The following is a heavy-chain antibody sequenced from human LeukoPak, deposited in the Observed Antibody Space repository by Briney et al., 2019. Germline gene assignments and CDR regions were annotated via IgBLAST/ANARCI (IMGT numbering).Heavy chain of an antibody. CDR1: GFTFSSYW. V-gene: IGHV3-74*01. Sequence: PGGSLRLSCAAPGFTFSSYWMHWVRQAPGKGLVWVSRINSDGSNTTYADSVKGRFTISRDNAKNTLYLQMNSLRAEDTAVYYCASYYDFWNGYWQSWYFDLWGRGTLVTVSS. D-gene: IGHD3-3*01. CDR3: ASYYDFWNGYWQSWYFDL. CDR2: INSDGSNT. J-gene: IGHJ2*01.